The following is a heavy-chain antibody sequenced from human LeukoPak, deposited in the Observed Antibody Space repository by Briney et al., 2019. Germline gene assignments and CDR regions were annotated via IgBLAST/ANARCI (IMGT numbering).Heavy chain of an antibody. V-gene: IGHV3-15*01. Sequence: GGSLRLSCAASGFTFSKAWMTWVRQAPGKELEWVGRIKSKTAGGTTDYAAPVKGRFTISRDDSKNTLYLEMNSLKTEDTAVYYCTTGESMVGTTIHVRWADWGQGTLVTVSS. CDR2: IKSKTAGGTT. CDR3: TTGESMVGTTIHVRWAD. CDR1: GFTFSKAW. D-gene: IGHD1-26*01. J-gene: IGHJ4*02.